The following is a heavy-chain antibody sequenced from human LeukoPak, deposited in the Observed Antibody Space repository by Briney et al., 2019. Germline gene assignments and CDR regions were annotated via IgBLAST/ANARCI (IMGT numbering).Heavy chain of an antibody. Sequence: GGSLRLSCEVSGFTFSSYWMNWVRQAPGKGLEWVAVIWYDGSNKYYADSVKGRFTISRDNSKNTLYLQMNSLRAEDTAVYYCARDGSYGFFDYWGQGTLVTVSS. CDR2: IWYDGSNK. CDR1: GFTFSSYW. D-gene: IGHD5-18*01. J-gene: IGHJ4*02. V-gene: IGHV3-33*08. CDR3: ARDGSYGFFDY.